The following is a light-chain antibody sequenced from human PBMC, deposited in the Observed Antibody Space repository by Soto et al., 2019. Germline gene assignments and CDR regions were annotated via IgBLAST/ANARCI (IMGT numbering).Light chain of an antibody. CDR1: ETVATN. V-gene: IGKV3-15*01. J-gene: IGKJ1*01. Sequence: VMTQSPATLSVSPGERATLSCWASETVATNLAWYHQKPGLAPRLLISGASTRAAGISDRFRGSGSGTEFTLTITGQRAEDSAIYYCQQYFEWPPMTFGQGTKVEI. CDR2: GAS. CDR3: QQYFEWPPMT.